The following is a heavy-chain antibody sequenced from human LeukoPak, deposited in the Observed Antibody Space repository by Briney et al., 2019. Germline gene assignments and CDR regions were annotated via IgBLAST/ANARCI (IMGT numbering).Heavy chain of an antibody. Sequence: GGSLRLSCAASGFTFSSYWMSWVRQAPGKGLEWVANIKQDGSEKYYVDSVKGRFTISRDNAKNSLCLQMNSLRAEDTAVYYCALNFGYSKYYGMDVWAKGPRSPSP. CDR1: GFTFSSYW. CDR3: ALNFGYSKYYGMDV. V-gene: IGHV3-7*03. CDR2: IKQDGSEK. J-gene: IGHJ6*02. D-gene: IGHD6-13*01.